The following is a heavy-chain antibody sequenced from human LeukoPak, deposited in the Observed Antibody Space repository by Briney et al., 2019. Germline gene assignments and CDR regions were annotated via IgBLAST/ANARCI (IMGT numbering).Heavy chain of an antibody. D-gene: IGHD2-2*01. Sequence: PGRSLRLSCAAYGFTFSSYGMHWVRQAPGKGLEWVAVIWYDGSDKYYADSVKGRFTISRDNSKNTLYLQMNSLRAEDTAVYYCAKGGPGYCSSTSCPSIDYWGQGTLVTVSS. J-gene: IGHJ4*02. CDR3: AKGGPGYCSSTSCPSIDY. V-gene: IGHV3-33*06. CDR2: IWYDGSDK. CDR1: GFTFSSYG.